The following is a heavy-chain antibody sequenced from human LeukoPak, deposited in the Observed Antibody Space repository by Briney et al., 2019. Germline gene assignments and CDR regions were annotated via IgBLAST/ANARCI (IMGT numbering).Heavy chain of an antibody. D-gene: IGHD6-13*01. CDR2: ISDHGKSR. J-gene: IGHJ4*02. CDR1: GFTFSK. Sequence: PGGSLRLSCAASGFTFSKMNWVRQTPGKGLEWVSYISDHGKSRNYVDSVKGRFTISRDNAKNPLYLQMNSLRVEDTAVYFCARARIAAPLLDYWGQGTLVTVSS. CDR3: ARARIAAPLLDY. V-gene: IGHV3-48*03.